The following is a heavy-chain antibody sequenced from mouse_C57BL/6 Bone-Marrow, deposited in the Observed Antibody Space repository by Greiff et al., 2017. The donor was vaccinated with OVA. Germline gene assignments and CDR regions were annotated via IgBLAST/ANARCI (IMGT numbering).Heavy chain of an antibody. J-gene: IGHJ3*01. CDR3: ARQKRVYYDYDVFAY. CDR1: GFTFSSYT. Sequence: EVHLVESGGGLVKPGGSLKLSCAASGFTFSSYTMSWVRQTPEKRLEWVATISGGGGNTYYPDSVKGRFTISRDNAKNTLYLQMSSLRSEDTALYYCARQKRVYYDYDVFAYWGQGTLVTVSA. V-gene: IGHV5-9*01. CDR2: ISGGGGNT. D-gene: IGHD2-4*01.